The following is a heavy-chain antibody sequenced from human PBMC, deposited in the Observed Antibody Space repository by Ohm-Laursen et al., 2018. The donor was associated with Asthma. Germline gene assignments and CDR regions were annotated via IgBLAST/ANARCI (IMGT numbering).Heavy chain of an antibody. CDR2: IIPIFGIA. CDR3: ARDRDYGDYAFYYYGMDV. J-gene: IGHJ6*02. CDR1: GGTFSSYA. D-gene: IGHD4-17*01. Sequence: SSVKVSCKVSGGTFSSYAISWVRQAPGQGLEWMGGIIPIFGIANYAQKFQGRVTITADESTSTAYMELSSLRSEDAAVYYCARDRDYGDYAFYYYGMDVWGQGTTVTVSS. V-gene: IGHV1-69*01.